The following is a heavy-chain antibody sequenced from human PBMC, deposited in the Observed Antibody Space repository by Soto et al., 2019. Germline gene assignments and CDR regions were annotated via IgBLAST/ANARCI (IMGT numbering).Heavy chain of an antibody. Sequence: PGGSLRLSCAASGFTFSNAWMSWVRQAPGKGLEWVGRIKSKTDGGTTDYAAPVKGRFTISRDDSKNTLYLQMNSLKTEDTAVYYCTTITEDSSGSEEVPWGQGTLVTVSS. V-gene: IGHV3-15*01. CDR2: IKSKTDGGTT. CDR3: TTITEDSSGSEEVP. J-gene: IGHJ5*02. D-gene: IGHD3-22*01. CDR1: GFTFSNAW.